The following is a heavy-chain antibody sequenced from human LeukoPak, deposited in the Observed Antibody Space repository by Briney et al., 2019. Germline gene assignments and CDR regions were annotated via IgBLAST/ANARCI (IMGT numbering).Heavy chain of an antibody. CDR3: AYRFARPFDY. CDR1: GFSLTTSGVG. Sequence: SGPTLVKPTQTLTLTCTFSGFSLTTSGVGVGWVRQPPGKAPEWLAVIYWDDDKRYSPSLRSRLTITKDTSKNQVVLTMTNMDPVDTATYYCAYRFARPFDYWGQGILVTVSS. J-gene: IGHJ4*02. CDR2: IYWDDDK. V-gene: IGHV2-5*02.